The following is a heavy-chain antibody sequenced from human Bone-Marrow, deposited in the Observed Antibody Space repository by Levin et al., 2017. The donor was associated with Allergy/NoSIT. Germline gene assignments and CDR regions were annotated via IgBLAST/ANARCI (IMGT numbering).Heavy chain of an antibody. CDR3: ARDKSYGMDV. CDR1: GFTFSSYW. J-gene: IGHJ6*02. Sequence: ETLSLTCAASGFTFSSYWMHWVRQAPGKGLVWVSHFNSAGSSTTYADSVKGRFTVSSDNAKNTLYLQMTSLRAEDTAIYYCARDKSYGMDVWGQGTTVTVSS. V-gene: IGHV3-74*01. CDR2: FNSAGSST.